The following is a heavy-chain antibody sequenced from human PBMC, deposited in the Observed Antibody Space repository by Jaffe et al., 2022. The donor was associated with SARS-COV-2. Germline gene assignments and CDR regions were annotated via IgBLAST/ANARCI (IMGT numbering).Heavy chain of an antibody. Sequence: QVQLVESGGGVVQPGRSLRLSCAASGFTFSSYGMHWVRQAPGKGLEWVAVISYDGSNKYYADSVKGRFTISRDNSKNTLYLQMNSLRAEDTAVYYCAKDNYGVIYYYYGMDVWGQGTTVTVSS. V-gene: IGHV3-30*18. CDR1: GFTFSSYG. J-gene: IGHJ6*02. D-gene: IGHD3-10*01. CDR3: AKDNYGVIYYYYGMDV. CDR2: ISYDGSNK.